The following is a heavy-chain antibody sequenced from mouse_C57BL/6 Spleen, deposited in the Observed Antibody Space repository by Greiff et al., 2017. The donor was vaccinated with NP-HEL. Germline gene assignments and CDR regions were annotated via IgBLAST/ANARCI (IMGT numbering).Heavy chain of an antibody. CDR1: GYTFTSYW. J-gene: IGHJ4*01. CDR3: ARRDSSGYPGYYAMDY. Sequence: QLQQPGAELVMPGASVKLSCKASGYTFTSYWMHWVKQRPGQGLEWIGEIDPSDSYTNYNQKFKGKSTLTVDKSSSTAYMQLSSLTSEDSAVYYCARRDSSGYPGYYAMDYWGQGTSVTVSS. V-gene: IGHV1-69*01. CDR2: IDPSDSYT. D-gene: IGHD3-2*02.